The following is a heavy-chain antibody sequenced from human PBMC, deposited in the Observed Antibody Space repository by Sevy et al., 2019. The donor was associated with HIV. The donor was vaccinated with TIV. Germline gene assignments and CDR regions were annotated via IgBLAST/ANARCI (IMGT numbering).Heavy chain of an antibody. V-gene: IGHV3-11*01. D-gene: IGHD1-26*01. CDR1: GFIFSDYY. Sequence: GGSLRLSCSGSGFIFSDYYMSWIRQAPGRGLEWVSYISGSGITYYADSVKGRFTISRDNSKNTLYIQMNSLRAEDTAVYYCAKDRIEGARRLDYWGQGTLVTVSS. J-gene: IGHJ4*02. CDR3: AKDRIEGARRLDY. CDR2: ISGSGIT.